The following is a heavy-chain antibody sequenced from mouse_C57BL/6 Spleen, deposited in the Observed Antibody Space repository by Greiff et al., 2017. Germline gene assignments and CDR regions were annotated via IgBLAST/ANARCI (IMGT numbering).Heavy chain of an antibody. Sequence: EVHLEESGGDLVKPGGSLKLSCAASGFTFSSYGMSWVRQTPDKRLEWVATISSGGSYTYYPDSVKGRFTISIDNAKNTLYLQMSSLKSEDTAMYYCARHGLVTSAMDYWGQGTSVTVSS. V-gene: IGHV5-6*01. CDR3: ARHGLVTSAMDY. D-gene: IGHD2-2*01. CDR1: GFTFSSYG. CDR2: ISSGGSYT. J-gene: IGHJ4*01.